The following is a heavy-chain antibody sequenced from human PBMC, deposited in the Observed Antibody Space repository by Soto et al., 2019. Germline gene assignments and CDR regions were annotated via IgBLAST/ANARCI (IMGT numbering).Heavy chain of an antibody. D-gene: IGHD2-15*01. CDR1: GFTFGDYA. Sequence: EVQLVESGGGLVQPGRSLRLSCTASGFTFGDYAMSWFRQAPGKGLEWVGFIRSKAYGGTTEYAASVKGRFTISRDDSKSIAYLQMNSLKTEDTAVYYCTRDQGVVAATWYFDLWGRGTLVTVSS. V-gene: IGHV3-49*03. J-gene: IGHJ2*01. CDR3: TRDQGVVAATWYFDL. CDR2: IRSKAYGGTT.